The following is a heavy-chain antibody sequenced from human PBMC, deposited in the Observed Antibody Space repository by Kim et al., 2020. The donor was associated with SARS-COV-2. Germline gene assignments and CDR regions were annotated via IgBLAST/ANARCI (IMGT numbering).Heavy chain of an antibody. Sequence: GGSLRLSCAASGFTFSDYYMSWIRQAPGKGLEWVSYISSSGSTIYYADSVKGRFTISRDNAKNSLYLQMNSLRAEDTAVYYCQGEGADTAMGYYYYYMDVWGKGTTVTVSS. CDR1: GFTFSDYY. V-gene: IGHV3-11*01. D-gene: IGHD5-18*01. CDR3: QGEGADTAMGYYYYYMDV. J-gene: IGHJ6*03. CDR2: ISSSGSTI.